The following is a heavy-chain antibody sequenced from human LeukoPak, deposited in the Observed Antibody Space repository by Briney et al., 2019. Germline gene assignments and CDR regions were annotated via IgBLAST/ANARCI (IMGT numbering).Heavy chain of an antibody. CDR3: AKDGLGRYPYYGMDV. D-gene: IGHD3-16*01. CDR1: GFTFSSYA. Sequence: GGSLRLSCAAFGFTFSSYAMSWVRQAPGKGLEWVSGISGSASSTYYADSAKGRFTISRDNSKNTLYLQMNSLRAEDTAVYYCAKDGLGRYPYYGMDVWGKGTTVTVSS. V-gene: IGHV3-23*01. CDR2: ISGSASST. J-gene: IGHJ6*04.